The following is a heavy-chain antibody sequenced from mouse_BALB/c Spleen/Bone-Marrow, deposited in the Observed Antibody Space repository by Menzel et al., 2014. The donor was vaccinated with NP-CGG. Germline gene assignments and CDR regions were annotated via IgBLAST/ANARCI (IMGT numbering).Heavy chain of an antibody. CDR2: INSDGGST. V-gene: IGHV5-6-3*01. D-gene: IGHD2-10*01. Sequence: EVQLQESGGGLVQFGGSLKLSCAASGFTFSRYGMSWVRQTPDKRLELVAIINSDGGSTYYPDSVKGRFTISRDNAKNTLYLQMSSLKSEDTAMYYCARAYYWGQGTLVTVSA. J-gene: IGHJ3*01. CDR1: GFTFSRYG. CDR3: ARAYY.